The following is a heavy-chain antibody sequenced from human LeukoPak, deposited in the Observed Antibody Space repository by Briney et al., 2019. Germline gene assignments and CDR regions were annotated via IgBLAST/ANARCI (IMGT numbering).Heavy chain of an antibody. Sequence: EASVKVSCTASGYTFTSYYIHGVRQAPGQGLEWMGMIYPRDGSTSYAQKFQGRVTVTRDTSTSTVHMELSGLRSEDTAVYYCARDQEGFDYWGQGTLVTVSS. CDR2: IYPRDGST. J-gene: IGHJ4*02. V-gene: IGHV1-46*01. CDR3: ARDQEGFDY. CDR1: GYTFTSYY.